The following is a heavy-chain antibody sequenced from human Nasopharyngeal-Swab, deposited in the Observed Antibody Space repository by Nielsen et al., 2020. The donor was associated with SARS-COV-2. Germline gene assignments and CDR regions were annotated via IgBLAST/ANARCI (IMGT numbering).Heavy chain of an antibody. CDR1: GYSFTSYW. CDR3: ARQSKQFYYASFPYSPFFS. CDR2: IYPGDSDT. V-gene: IGHV5-51*01. D-gene: IGHD3-10*01. J-gene: IGHJ5*02. Sequence: GESLKISCKGSGYSFTSYWIGWVRQMPGKGLEWMGIIYPGDSDTRYSPSFQGQVIISANKSIRTAYLQWRSLKASDTALSYCARQSKQFYYASFPYSPFFSLDQGTLVTVSS.